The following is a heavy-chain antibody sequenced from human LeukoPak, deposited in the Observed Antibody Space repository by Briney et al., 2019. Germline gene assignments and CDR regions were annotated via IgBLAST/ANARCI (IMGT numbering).Heavy chain of an antibody. Sequence: GGSLRLSCGASGFTFSSYAMSWVRQAPGEGLEWVSAISGSGGSTYYADSVKGRFTISRDNSKNTLYLQMNSPRAEDTAVYYCAKDQSVTISNWFDPWGQGTLVTVSS. CDR1: GFTFSSYA. V-gene: IGHV3-23*01. J-gene: IGHJ5*02. CDR3: AKDQSVTISNWFDP. CDR2: ISGSGGST. D-gene: IGHD4-17*01.